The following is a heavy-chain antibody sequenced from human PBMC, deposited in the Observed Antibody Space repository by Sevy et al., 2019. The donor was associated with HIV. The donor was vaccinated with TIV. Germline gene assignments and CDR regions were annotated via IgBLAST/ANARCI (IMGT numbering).Heavy chain of an antibody. V-gene: IGHV3-30*03. J-gene: IGHJ3*02. CDR2: ISYDGSNK. CDR3: ARYTAMVLDAFDI. D-gene: IGHD5-18*01. Sequence: GSLRLSCAASGFTFSSYGMHWVRQAPGKGLEWVAVISYDGSNKYYADSVKGRFTISRDNSKNTLYLQMNSLRAEDTAVYYCARYTAMVLDAFDIWGQGTMVTVSS. CDR1: GFTFSSYG.